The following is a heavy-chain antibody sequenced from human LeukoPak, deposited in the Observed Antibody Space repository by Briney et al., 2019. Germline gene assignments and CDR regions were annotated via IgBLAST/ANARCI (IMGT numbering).Heavy chain of an antibody. J-gene: IGHJ4*02. D-gene: IGHD3-9*01. Sequence: ASVKVSCKASGYTFTSYGISWVRQAPGQGLEWMGWSNPNSGDTQYAQKFQGRVTMTTDTSMTTAYMELSRLRFDDTALYYCARSPHILTGENFDYWGQGTLVTVSS. CDR3: ARSPHILTGENFDY. V-gene: IGHV1-2*02. CDR2: SNPNSGDT. CDR1: GYTFTSYG.